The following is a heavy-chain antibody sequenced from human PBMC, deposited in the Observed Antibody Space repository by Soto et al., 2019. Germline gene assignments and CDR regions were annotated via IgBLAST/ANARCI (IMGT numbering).Heavy chain of an antibody. Sequence: SVKVSCKASGGTFSSYAISWVRQAPGQGLEWMGGIIPIFGTANYAQKFQGRVTITADESASTAYMALSSLRSEDTAVYYCARDPGRSGSYYRNWFDPWGQGTLVTVSS. J-gene: IGHJ5*02. D-gene: IGHD1-26*01. CDR2: IIPIFGTA. V-gene: IGHV1-69*13. CDR1: GGTFSSYA. CDR3: ARDPGRSGSYYRNWFDP.